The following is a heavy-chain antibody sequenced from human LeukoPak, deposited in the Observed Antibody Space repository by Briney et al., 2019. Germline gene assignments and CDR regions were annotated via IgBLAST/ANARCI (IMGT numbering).Heavy chain of an antibody. CDR2: ISSSGSTI. CDR3: ASYPRYSSGWYPPFLLY. Sequence: GGSLRLSCAASGFTFSSYEMNWVRQAPGKGLEWVSYISSSGSTIYYADSVKGRFTISRDNAKNSLYLQMNSLRAEDTAVYYCASYPRYSSGWYPPFLLYWGQGTLVTVSS. J-gene: IGHJ4*02. V-gene: IGHV3-48*03. CDR1: GFTFSSYE. D-gene: IGHD6-19*01.